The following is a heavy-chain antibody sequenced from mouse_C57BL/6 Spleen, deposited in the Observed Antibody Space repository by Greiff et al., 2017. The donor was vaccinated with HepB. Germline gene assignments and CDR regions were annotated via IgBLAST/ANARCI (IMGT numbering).Heavy chain of an antibody. V-gene: IGHV1-69*01. CDR1: GYTFTSYW. Sequence: VQLQQSGAELVMPGASVKLSCKASGYTFTSYWMHWVKQRPGQGLEWIGEIDPSDSYTNYNQKFKGKSTLTVDKSSSTAYMQLSSLTSEDSAVYYCVITTVVATDAYWGQGTLVTVSA. CDR2: IDPSDSYT. J-gene: IGHJ3*01. D-gene: IGHD1-1*01. CDR3: VITTVVATDAY.